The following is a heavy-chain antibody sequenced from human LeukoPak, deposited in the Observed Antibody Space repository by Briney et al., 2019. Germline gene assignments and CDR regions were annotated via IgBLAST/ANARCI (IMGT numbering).Heavy chain of an antibody. CDR2: INAGNGNT. D-gene: IGHD2-2*01. J-gene: IGHJ6*03. CDR3: ARDLVWRSALRDIVVVPVAHKHYYMDV. V-gene: IGHV1-3*01. CDR1: GYTFTSYA. Sequence: ASVKVSCKASGYTFTSYAMHWLRQAPGQRLEWMGWINAGNGNTKYSQKFKGRVTMTRDTSTSTVYMELSSLRSEDTAVYYCARDLVWRSALRDIVVVPVAHKHYYMDVWGKGTTVTVSS.